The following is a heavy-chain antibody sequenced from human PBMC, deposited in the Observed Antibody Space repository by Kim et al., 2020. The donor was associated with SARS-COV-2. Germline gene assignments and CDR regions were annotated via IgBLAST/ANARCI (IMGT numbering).Heavy chain of an antibody. J-gene: IGHJ6*01. CDR3: ARGAQQLVPYYYYYYGL. CDR1: GFTFSSYG. Sequence: GGSLRLSCAASGFTFSSYGMHWVRQAPGKGLEWVAVIWYDGSNKYYADSVKGRFTISRDNAKNTLYLQMNSLRAEDTAVYYCARGAQQLVPYYYYYYGL. D-gene: IGHD6-13*01. CDR2: IWYDGSNK. V-gene: IGHV3-33*01.